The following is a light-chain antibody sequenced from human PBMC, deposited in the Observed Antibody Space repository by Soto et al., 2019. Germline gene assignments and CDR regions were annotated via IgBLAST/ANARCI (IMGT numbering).Light chain of an antibody. Sequence: DIVMTQSPDSLAVSLGERATINCKSSQTILYSSNNKNDLAWYQQRPGQPPKLLIYWASTRESGVPDRFSGSGSGTDFTLTISSPQAEDVAVYYCQQYHTTPYTFGQGTKLEIK. CDR2: WAS. CDR1: QTILYSSNNKND. J-gene: IGKJ2*01. V-gene: IGKV4-1*01. CDR3: QQYHTTPYT.